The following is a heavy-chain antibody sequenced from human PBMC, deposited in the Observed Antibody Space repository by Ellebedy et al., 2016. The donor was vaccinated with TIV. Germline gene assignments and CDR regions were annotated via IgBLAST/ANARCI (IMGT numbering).Heavy chain of an antibody. V-gene: IGHV3-23*01. CDR3: ARDVYSRGDY. Sequence: GESLKISXAASGFSFSIYAMSWVRQAPGKGLGWVSSITGSGGSTYYADSVKGRFTISRDNAKNTLYLQMDTLRGEDTAVYYCARDVYSRGDYWGQGTLVTVSS. CDR2: ITGSGGST. J-gene: IGHJ4*02. CDR1: GFSFSIYA. D-gene: IGHD6-13*01.